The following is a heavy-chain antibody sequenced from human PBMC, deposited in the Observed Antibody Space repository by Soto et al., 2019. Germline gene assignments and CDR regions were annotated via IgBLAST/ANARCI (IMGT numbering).Heavy chain of an antibody. CDR3: VRVWRLVGRYGMDV. D-gene: IGHD6-25*01. CDR2: ISGGSAYI. J-gene: IGHJ6*02. CDR1: GFIFSSYY. V-gene: IGHV3-21*02. Sequence: EVQLVESGGGLVKPGGSLRLSCVGPGFIFSSYYMNWVRQAPGKGLEWVSSISGGSAYIYYADSVKGRFTISRANAKNSLYLEMTSLRVEDTAVYYCVRVWRLVGRYGMDVWGQGTTVTVSS.